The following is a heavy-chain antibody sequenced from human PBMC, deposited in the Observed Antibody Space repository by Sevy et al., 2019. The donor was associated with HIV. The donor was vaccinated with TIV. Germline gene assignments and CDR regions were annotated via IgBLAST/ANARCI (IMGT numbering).Heavy chain of an antibody. CDR1: GFTFSNAW. Sequence: GGSLRLSCAASGFTFSNAWMNWVRQAPGKGLEWVGRIKSKTDGGTADYAAPGKGRFTISRDDSKNTVYVQMNSLKTEDTAVYYCTTGSSSFPYYFDYWGQGSLVTVSS. CDR3: TTGSSSFPYYFDY. V-gene: IGHV3-15*07. CDR2: IKSKTDGGTA. D-gene: IGHD6-13*01. J-gene: IGHJ4*02.